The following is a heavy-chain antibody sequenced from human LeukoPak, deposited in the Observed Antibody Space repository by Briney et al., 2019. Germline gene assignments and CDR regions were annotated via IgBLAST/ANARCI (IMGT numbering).Heavy chain of an antibody. D-gene: IGHD3-10*01. CDR2: VYYSGST. V-gene: IGHV4-59*12. CDR1: GGSISSYY. Sequence: SETLSLTCTVSGGSISSYYWSWIRQSPRKGLEWIGYVYYSGSTNYNPSLKSRVTISVDTSKNQFSLKLSSVTAADTAVYYCARGQMVRGVIISATYYFDYWGQGTLVTVSS. CDR3: ARGQMVRGVIISATYYFDY. J-gene: IGHJ4*02.